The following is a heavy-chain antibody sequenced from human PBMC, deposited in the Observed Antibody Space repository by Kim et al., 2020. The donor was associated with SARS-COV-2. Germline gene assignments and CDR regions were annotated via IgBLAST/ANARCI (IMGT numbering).Heavy chain of an antibody. Sequence: GGSLRLSCAASGFTFSSYAMHWVRQAPGKGLEWVAVISYDGSNKYYADSVKGRFTISRDNSKNTLYLQMNSLRAEDTAVYYCAREGDYSSSGFDYWGQGTLVTVSS. J-gene: IGHJ4*02. CDR3: AREGDYSSSGFDY. CDR1: GFTFSSYA. V-gene: IGHV3-30*04. CDR2: ISYDGSNK. D-gene: IGHD6-13*01.